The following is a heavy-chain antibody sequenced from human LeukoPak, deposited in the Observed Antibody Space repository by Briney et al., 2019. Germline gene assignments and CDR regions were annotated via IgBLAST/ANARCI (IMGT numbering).Heavy chain of an antibody. CDR1: GYTFAGYY. V-gene: IGHV1-2*02. J-gene: IGHJ4*02. CDR2: IIPHSGGT. CDR3: ARDGGDGYNPDRPTD. Sequence: ASVKVSCKASGYTFAGYYIHWVRQAPGQGLEWMGWIIPHSGGTNYAQKFHDRVTMTRDTSISTAYMELSRLRSDDTAVYYCARDGGDGYNPDRPTDWGQGTLVTVSS. D-gene: IGHD5-24*01.